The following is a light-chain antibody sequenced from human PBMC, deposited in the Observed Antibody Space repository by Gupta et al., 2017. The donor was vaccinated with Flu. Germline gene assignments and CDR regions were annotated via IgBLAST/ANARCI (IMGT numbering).Light chain of an antibody. CDR1: QGLVYKNGISF. V-gene: IGKV2-30*01. CDR3: MRGTPPWT. Sequence: PVTLGQPAYSSCRSSQGLVYKNGISFLIWFQQRPGQSPRRIIYEGSNLDCGVPDRFGGGGGGNDFTLKSSRGEDEDVGVYYCMRGTPPWTFGQGTRLEI. CDR2: EGS. J-gene: IGKJ2*02.